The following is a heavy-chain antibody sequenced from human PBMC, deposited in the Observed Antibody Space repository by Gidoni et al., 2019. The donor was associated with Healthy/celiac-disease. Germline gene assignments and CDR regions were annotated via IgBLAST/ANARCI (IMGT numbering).Heavy chain of an antibody. V-gene: IGHV3-30*03. CDR3: AREGFGESYYYYYYMDV. J-gene: IGHJ6*03. CDR2: ISYDGSNK. Sequence: QVQLVESGGGVVQPGRSLRLPCAASVFTFSSYGMHGVRQGPGKGLEWVAVISYDGSNKYYADSVKGRFTISRDNSKNTLYLQMNSLRAEDTAVYYCAREGFGESYYYYYYMDVWGKGTTVTVSS. D-gene: IGHD3-10*01. CDR1: VFTFSSYG.